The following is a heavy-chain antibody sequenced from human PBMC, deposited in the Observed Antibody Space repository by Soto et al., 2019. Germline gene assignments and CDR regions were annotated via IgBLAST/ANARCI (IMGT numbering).Heavy chain of an antibody. J-gene: IGHJ4*02. CDR3: VRGTIAWRGVDY. V-gene: IGHV3-74*01. CDR2: IFSDDGTA. CDR1: GFTFKSYW. Sequence: EVKLVESGGGLVQPGGSLRLSCVVSGFTFKSYWMHWFRQAPGKGLEWVSSIFSDDGTATYADSVKGRSSSSRDIAKNALYLQVSSLRAEDTAVYYCVRGTIAWRGVDYCGQGVPVTVSS. D-gene: IGHD3-3*01.